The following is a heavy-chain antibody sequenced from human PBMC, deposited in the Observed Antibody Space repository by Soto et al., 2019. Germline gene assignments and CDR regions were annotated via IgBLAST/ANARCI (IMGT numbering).Heavy chain of an antibody. J-gene: IGHJ4*02. D-gene: IGHD6-19*01. CDR1: GFTFSRYA. CDR2: IRGSGGST. CDR3: ARRTGGWDLDY. Sequence: EVQLLESGGGLVQPGGSLRLSCAASGFTFSRYAMSWVRQAPGRGLEWVSVIRGSGGSTYYADSVTGRFTIARDNSKNTLYPQRNSLRAEETAVYYCARRTGGWDLDYWGQGTLVTVSS. V-gene: IGHV3-23*01.